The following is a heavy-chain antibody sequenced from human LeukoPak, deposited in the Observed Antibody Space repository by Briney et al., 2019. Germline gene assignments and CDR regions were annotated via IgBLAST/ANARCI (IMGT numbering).Heavy chain of an antibody. CDR2: ISGSGDNT. J-gene: IGHJ6*02. D-gene: IGHD3-16*01. CDR1: GFTFSSYA. Sequence: GGSLRLSCAASGFTFSSYAMSWVRQAPGKGLEWVSGISGSGDNTYYADSVKGWFTISRDNAKNSLYLQMSNLRAEDTAVYFCARGGGLDVWGQGATVTVSS. CDR3: ARGGGLDV. V-gene: IGHV3-23*01.